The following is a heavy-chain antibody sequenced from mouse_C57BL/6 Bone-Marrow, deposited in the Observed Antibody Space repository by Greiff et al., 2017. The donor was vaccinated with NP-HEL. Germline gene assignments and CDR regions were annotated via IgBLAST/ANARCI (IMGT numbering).Heavy chain of an antibody. V-gene: IGHV5-2*01. D-gene: IGHD2-3*01. J-gene: IGHJ3*01. Sequence: EVHLVESGGGLVQPGESLKLSCESNEYEFPSYDMSWVRQTPEKRLELVAAINSDGGSTYYPDTLKGRFIISRDNTKKTLYLQMSSLRSEDTALYYCARHDGYYLFAYWGQGTLVTVSA. CDR3: ARHDGYYLFAY. CDR1: EYEFPSYD. CDR2: INSDGGST.